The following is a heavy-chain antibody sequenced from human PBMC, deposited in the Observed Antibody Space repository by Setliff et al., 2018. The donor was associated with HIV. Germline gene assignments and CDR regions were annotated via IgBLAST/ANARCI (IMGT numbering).Heavy chain of an antibody. CDR3: ARDQTGVAAAAFGGGSAWSDEGFDI. CDR2: IIPMYNIP. J-gene: IGHJ3*02. V-gene: IGHV1-69*13. CDR1: GGTLSNYV. Sequence: ASVKVSCKTSGGTLSNYVITWVRQAPGQGLEWMGMIIPMYNIPAYAQKFQGRVTFTADESTSTAYMEQSSLSSEDTAVYYCARDQTGVAAAAFGGGSAWSDEGFDIWGQGTMVTVSS. D-gene: IGHD6-13*01.